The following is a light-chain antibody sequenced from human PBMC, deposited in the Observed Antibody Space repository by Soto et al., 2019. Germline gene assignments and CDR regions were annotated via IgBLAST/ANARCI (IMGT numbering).Light chain of an antibody. CDR1: GSDVGGYNF. CDR2: DVS. J-gene: IGLJ1*01. Sequence: QSALTQPASVSGSPGQSITISCTGTGSDVGGYNFDSWYKQHPGKAPKLMIYDVSNRPSGVSDRFSGSKSGNTASLTISGLQAEDEGDYYCSSYRRGSTPYVFGTGTKLTVL. V-gene: IGLV2-14*03. CDR3: SSYRRGSTPYV.